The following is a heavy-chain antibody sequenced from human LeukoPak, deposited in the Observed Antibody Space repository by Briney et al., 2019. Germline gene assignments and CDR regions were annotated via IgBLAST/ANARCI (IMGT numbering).Heavy chain of an antibody. CDR3: ARFRGLGYCSSTSCYADY. CDR1: GYTFTSYD. J-gene: IGHJ4*02. CDR2: MNPNSGNT. Sequence: ASVKVSCTASGYTFTSYDINWVRQATGQGLEWMGWMNPNSGNTGYAQKFQGRVIMTRNTSISTAYMELSSLRSEDTAVYYCARFRGLGYCSSTSCYADYWGQGTLVTVSS. V-gene: IGHV1-8*01. D-gene: IGHD2-2*01.